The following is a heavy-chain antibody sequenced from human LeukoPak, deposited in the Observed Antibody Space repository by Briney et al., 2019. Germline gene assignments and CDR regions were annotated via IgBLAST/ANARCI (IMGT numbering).Heavy chain of an antibody. CDR1: GGTFNSYT. J-gene: IGHJ4*01. D-gene: IGHD2-15*01. CDR2: IIPIFGAA. V-gene: IGHV1-69*05. Sequence: GPSVKVSCKASGGTFNSYTISWVRQAPGQGLEWMGRIIPIFGAANYAQKFQGRVTITTDESTGTAYMELSSLRSEDTAVYYCARDRIRQYCSGGSCYSDYDSSGWFDYWGHGTLVTVSS. CDR3: ARDRIRQYCSGGSCYSDYDSSGWFDY.